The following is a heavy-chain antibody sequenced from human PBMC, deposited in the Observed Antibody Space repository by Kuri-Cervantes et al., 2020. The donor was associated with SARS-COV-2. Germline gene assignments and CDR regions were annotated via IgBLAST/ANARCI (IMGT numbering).Heavy chain of an antibody. D-gene: IGHD3-3*01. V-gene: IGHV3-48*02. Sequence: GGSLRLSCAASGFTFSSYSMNWVRQAPGKGLEWVSYISSSSSTIYYADSVKGRFTISRDNAKNSLYLQMNSLRDEDTAVYYCARAPLHYDFWSGGFDYWGQGNLVTVSS. CDR3: ARAPLHYDFWSGGFDY. J-gene: IGHJ4*02. CDR1: GFTFSSYS. CDR2: ISSSSSTI.